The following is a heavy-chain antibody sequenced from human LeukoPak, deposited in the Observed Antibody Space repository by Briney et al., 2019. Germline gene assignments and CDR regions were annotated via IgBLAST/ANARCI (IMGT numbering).Heavy chain of an antibody. CDR3: ARDRSDRYFDWSIDY. Sequence: PGRSLRLSCAASGFTFSSYAMPWVRQAPGKGLEWVAVISYDGSNKYYADSVKGRFTISRDNSKNTLYLQMNSLRAEDTAVYYCARDRSDRYFDWSIDYWGQGTLVTVSS. D-gene: IGHD3-9*01. CDR2: ISYDGSNK. J-gene: IGHJ4*02. V-gene: IGHV3-30*04. CDR1: GFTFSSYA.